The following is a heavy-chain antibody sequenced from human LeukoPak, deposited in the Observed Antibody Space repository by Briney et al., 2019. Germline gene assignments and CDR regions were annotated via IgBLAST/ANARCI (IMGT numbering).Heavy chain of an antibody. CDR3: ARLYSSSFYDAFDI. D-gene: IGHD6-13*01. J-gene: IGHJ3*02. CDR1: GGSISSSSYY. V-gene: IGHV4-61*01. CDR2: VHYSGST. Sequence: SETLSLTCTVSGGSISSSSYYWSWLRQPPGKRLEWIGYVHYSGSTNYNSSLKSRVTISVDTSKNQFSLKLSSVTAADTAVYYCARLYSSSFYDAFDIWGQGTMVTVSS.